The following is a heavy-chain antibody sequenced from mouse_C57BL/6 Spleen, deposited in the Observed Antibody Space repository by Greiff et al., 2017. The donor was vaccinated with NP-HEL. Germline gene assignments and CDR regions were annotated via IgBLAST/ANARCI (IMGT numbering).Heavy chain of an antibody. CDR2: INPGSGGT. D-gene: IGHD1-1*01. CDR1: GYAFTNYL. V-gene: IGHV1-54*01. Sequence: QVQLQQSGAELVRPGTSVKVSCKASGYAFTNYLIEWVKQRPGQGLEWIGVINPGSGGTNYNEKFKGKATLTADKSSSTAYMQLSSLTSEDSAVYFCARGGGSSFYWYFDVWGTGTTVTVSS. J-gene: IGHJ1*03. CDR3: ARGGGSSFYWYFDV.